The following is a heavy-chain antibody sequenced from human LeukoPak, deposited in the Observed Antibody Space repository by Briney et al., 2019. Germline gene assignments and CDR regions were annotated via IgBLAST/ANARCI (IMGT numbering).Heavy chain of an antibody. Sequence: SETLSLTCIVSGASISGYYWSWIRQPPGRGLEWIGYFYSSGSSKYSPSLKSRVTISVDTSKNQFSLKLSSVTAADTAVYYCARLTKNDSGSFRFGKKKRGYMDVWGKGTTVTISS. V-gene: IGHV4-59*12. CDR1: GASISGYY. D-gene: IGHD3-10*01. J-gene: IGHJ6*03. CDR3: ARLTKNDSGSFRFGKKKRGYMDV. CDR2: FYSSGSS.